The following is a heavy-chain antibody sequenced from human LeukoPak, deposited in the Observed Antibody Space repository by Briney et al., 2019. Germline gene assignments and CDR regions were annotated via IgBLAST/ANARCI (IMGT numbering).Heavy chain of an antibody. CDR1: GFTFSDYY. CDR3: ARDFTSDYDILTGYSPYYFDY. D-gene: IGHD3-9*01. Sequence: GGSLRLSCAASGFTFSDYYMSWIRQAPGKGLEWVSYISSSSRYTNYAGSVKGRFTISRDNAKNSLYLQINSLRAEDTGVYYCARDFTSDYDILTGYSPYYFDYWGQGTLVTVSS. V-gene: IGHV3-11*05. CDR2: ISSSSRYT. J-gene: IGHJ4*02.